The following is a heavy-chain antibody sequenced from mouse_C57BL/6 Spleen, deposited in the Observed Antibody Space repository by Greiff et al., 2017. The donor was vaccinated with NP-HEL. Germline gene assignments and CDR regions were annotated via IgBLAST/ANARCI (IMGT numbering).Heavy chain of an antibody. D-gene: IGHD2-5*01. CDR3: ARRDSTHWYFDG. CDR1: EYEFPSHD. V-gene: IGHV5-2*03. Sequence: DVKLQESGGGLVQPGESLKLSCESNEYEFPSHDMSWVRKTPEKRLELVAAINSDGGSTYYPDTMERRFIISRDNTKKTLYLQMSSLRSEDTALYYCARRDSTHWYFDGWGTGTTVTVSS. J-gene: IGHJ1*03. CDR2: INSDGGST.